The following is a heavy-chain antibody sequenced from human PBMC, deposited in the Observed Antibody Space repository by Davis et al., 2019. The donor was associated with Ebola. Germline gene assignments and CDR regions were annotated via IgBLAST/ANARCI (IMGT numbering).Heavy chain of an antibody. D-gene: IGHD1-26*01. CDR3: ARDSGYGMDV. CDR1: TGSTSSYY. Sequence: MPSQTLSLTCSVSTGSTSSYYWSWIRPPPGKGLEWVGYIYYSGSTNYNRSLKSRVTISVDTSKKQLSLKLSSVTAADTAVYYCARDSGYGMDVWGQGTTVTVSS. CDR2: IYYSGST. J-gene: IGHJ6*02. V-gene: IGHV4-59*01.